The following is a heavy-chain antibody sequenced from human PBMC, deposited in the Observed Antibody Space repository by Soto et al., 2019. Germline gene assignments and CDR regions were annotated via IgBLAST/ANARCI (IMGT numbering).Heavy chain of an antibody. Sequence: SETLSLTCTVSGGSISSGGYYWSWIRQHPGKGLEWIGYIYYSGSTYYNPSLKSRVTISVDTSKNQFSLKLSSVTAADTAVYYCARVVSVVAASVDVWGQGTTVTVSS. J-gene: IGHJ6*02. CDR3: ARVVSVVAASVDV. CDR1: GGSISSGGYY. D-gene: IGHD2-15*01. V-gene: IGHV4-31*03. CDR2: IYYSGST.